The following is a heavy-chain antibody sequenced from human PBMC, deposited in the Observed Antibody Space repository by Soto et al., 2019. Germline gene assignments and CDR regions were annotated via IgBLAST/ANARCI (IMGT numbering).Heavy chain of an antibody. Sequence: SETLSLTCTVSGGSISSSSYYWGWIRQPPGKGLEWIGSIYYSGSTYYNPSLKSRVTISVDTSKNQFSLKLSSVTAADTAVYYCARTYDFWGGANAFDIWGQGTMVTVSS. V-gene: IGHV4-39*01. J-gene: IGHJ3*02. D-gene: IGHD3-3*01. CDR1: GGSISSSSYY. CDR3: ARTYDFWGGANAFDI. CDR2: IYYSGST.